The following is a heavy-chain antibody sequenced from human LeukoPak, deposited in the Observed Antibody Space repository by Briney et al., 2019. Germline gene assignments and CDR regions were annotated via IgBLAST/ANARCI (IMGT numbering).Heavy chain of an antibody. CDR2: INTGNGNT. CDR3: ARVPLSDPSGHYYPH. D-gene: IGHD3-22*01. J-gene: IGHJ1*01. CDR1: GYTFTNYG. V-gene: IGHV1-3*04. Sequence: ASVTVSCKTSGYTFTNYGMHWVRLAPRQSPEWMGWINTGNGNTKSSQKFQDRVTLTRDTSASTAYMELNSLSSEDTAVYYCARVPLSDPSGHYYPHWGQGTLVTVSS.